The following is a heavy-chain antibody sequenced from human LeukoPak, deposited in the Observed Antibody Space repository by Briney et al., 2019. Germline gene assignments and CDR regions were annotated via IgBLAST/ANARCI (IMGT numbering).Heavy chain of an antibody. D-gene: IGHD6-13*01. CDR3: AIAPYSSSWFDY. J-gene: IGHJ4*02. V-gene: IGHV3-53*01. CDR2: INSDGST. Sequence: GGSLRLSCAASGFVVRSNYMSWVRQAPGKGLEWVSVINSDGSTYYADSVKGRFTISRDNSKNTLYLQMNSLRVEDTAVYYCAIAPYSSSWFDYWGQGILVTVSS. CDR1: GFVVRSNY.